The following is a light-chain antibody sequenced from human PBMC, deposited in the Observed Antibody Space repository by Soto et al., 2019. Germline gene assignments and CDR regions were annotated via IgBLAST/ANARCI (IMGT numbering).Light chain of an antibody. CDR3: ATWDDSLSGHVV. J-gene: IGLJ2*01. CDR1: ATNIGRNH. Sequence: QSVLPQPPSASGTPGQRVTISCSGGATNIGRNHVYWYQQFPGVAPRLLIYRNNQRPSGVPDRISGSKSGTSASLAISGLRSEDEADYYCATWDDSLSGHVVFGGGTKVTVL. V-gene: IGLV1-47*01. CDR2: RNN.